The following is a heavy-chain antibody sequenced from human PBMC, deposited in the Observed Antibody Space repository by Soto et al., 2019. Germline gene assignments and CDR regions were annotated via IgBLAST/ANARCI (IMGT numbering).Heavy chain of an antibody. CDR1: GFTFSSYG. V-gene: IGHV3-30*18. CDR2: ISYDGNNQ. J-gene: IGHJ4*02. Sequence: QVQLAESGGGVVQPGRSLRLSCAASGFTFSSYGMHWVRQAPGKGLEWVAFISYDGNNQYYADSVKGRFTISRDNSKNTLYLQKNSLRAEDTAVYYCAKDMITFGGVIVHYWGQGTLLTVSS. D-gene: IGHD3-16*02. CDR3: AKDMITFGGVIVHY.